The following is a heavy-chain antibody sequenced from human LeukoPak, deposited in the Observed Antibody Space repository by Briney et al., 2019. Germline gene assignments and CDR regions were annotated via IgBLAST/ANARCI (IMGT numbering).Heavy chain of an antibody. D-gene: IGHD4-11*01. CDR1: GFTFSSYS. V-gene: IGHV3-21*01. J-gene: IGHJ4*02. Sequence: GGSLRLSCAASGFTFSSYSMNWVRQAPGKGLEWVSSISSSGSYIYYADSVKGRFTISRDNAKNSLYLQMNSLRAEDTAVYYCARDQSKGFTKQFDYWGQGTLVTVSS. CDR3: ARDQSKGFTKQFDY. CDR2: ISSSGSYI.